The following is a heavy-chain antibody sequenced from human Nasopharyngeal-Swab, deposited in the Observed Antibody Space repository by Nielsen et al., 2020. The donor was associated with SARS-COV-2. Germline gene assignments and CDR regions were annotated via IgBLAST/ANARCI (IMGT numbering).Heavy chain of an antibody. Sequence: SETLSLTCTVSGGSISSSSYYWGWIRQPPGKGLEWIGSIYYSGSTYYNPSLKSRVTISVDTSKNQFSLKLSSVTAADTAVYYCARHDGARSSSWYPDWGQGTLVTVSS. V-gene: IGHV4-39*01. D-gene: IGHD6-13*01. CDR2: IYYSGST. J-gene: IGHJ4*02. CDR3: ARHDGARSSSWYPD. CDR1: GGSISSSSYY.